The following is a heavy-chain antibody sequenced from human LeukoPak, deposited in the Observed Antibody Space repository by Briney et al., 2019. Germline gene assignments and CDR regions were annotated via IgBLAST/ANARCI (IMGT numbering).Heavy chain of an antibody. CDR3: AKDIRFEYSSSGYFDY. Sequence: GGSLRLSCAASGFTFDDYAMHWVRQAPGKGLEWVSGISWNSGSIGYADSVKGRFTIPRDNAKNSLYLQMNSLRAEDTALYYCAKDIRFEYSSSGYFDYWGQGTLVTVSS. J-gene: IGHJ4*02. CDR1: GFTFDDYA. V-gene: IGHV3-9*01. CDR2: ISWNSGSI. D-gene: IGHD6-6*01.